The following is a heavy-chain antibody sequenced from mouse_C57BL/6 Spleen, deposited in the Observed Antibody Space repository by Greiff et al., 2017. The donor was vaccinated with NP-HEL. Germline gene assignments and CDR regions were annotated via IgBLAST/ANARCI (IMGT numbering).Heavy chain of an antibody. CDR2: IYPGGGYT. D-gene: IGHD2-5*01. CDR3: ARGYSNYGGGSYFDY. V-gene: IGHV1-63*01. Sequence: VQGVESGAELVRPGTSVKMSCKASGYTFTNYWIGWAKQRPGHGLEWIGDIYPGGGYTNYNEKFKGKATLTADKSSSTAYMQFSSLTSEDSAIYYCARGYSNYGGGSYFDYWGQGTTLTVSS. J-gene: IGHJ2*01. CDR1: GYTFTNYW.